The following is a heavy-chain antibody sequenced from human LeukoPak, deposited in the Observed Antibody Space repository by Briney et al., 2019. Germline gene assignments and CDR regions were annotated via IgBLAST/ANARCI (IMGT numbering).Heavy chain of an antibody. CDR2: IYYSGST. J-gene: IGHJ5*02. D-gene: IGHD3-10*01. V-gene: IGHV4-39*01. CDR1: GGSISSSSYY. CDR3: ARRWGIAMVRGVGWFDP. Sequence: SETLSLTCTVSGGSISSSSYYWGWIRQPPGKGLEWIGSIYYSGSTYYNPSLRSRVTISVDTSKNQFSLKLSSVTAADTAVYYCARRWGIAMVRGVGWFDPWGQGTLVTVSS.